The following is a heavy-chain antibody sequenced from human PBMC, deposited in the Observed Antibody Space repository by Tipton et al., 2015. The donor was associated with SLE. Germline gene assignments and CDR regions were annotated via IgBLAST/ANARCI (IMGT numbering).Heavy chain of an antibody. Sequence: QVQLVQSGAEVKKPGASVKVSCKASGYTFTMYGISWVRQAPGQGLEWMGIINPSGGSTRNAQKFQGRVTMTTDTSTSTAYMELRSLRSDDSAVYYCARVRRAISMVQGGADCYRWGQGTLVTVSS. J-gene: IGHJ4*02. V-gene: IGHV1-18*01. CDR3: ARVRRAISMVQGGADCYR. CDR2: INPSGGST. CDR1: GYTFTMYG. D-gene: IGHD2-21*01.